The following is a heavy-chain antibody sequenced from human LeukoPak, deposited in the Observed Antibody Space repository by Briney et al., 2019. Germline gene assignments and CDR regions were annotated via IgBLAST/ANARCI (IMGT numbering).Heavy chain of an antibody. J-gene: IGHJ4*02. CDR3: ASGVRFLEWFH. D-gene: IGHD3-3*01. CDR1: GYTFTNYA. CDR2: ISAYNGNT. Sequence: ASVKVSCKASGYTFTNYAINWVRQAPGQGLEWLARISAYNGNTNFAQKFRGRVTMTTDTSTSTAYMELRSLRSDDTAVYYCASGVRFLEWFHWGQGTLVTVSS. V-gene: IGHV1-18*01.